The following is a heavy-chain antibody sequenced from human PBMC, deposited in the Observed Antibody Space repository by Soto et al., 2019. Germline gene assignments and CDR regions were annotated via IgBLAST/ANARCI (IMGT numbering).Heavy chain of an antibody. D-gene: IGHD1-26*01. V-gene: IGHV3-23*01. CDR2: ISGSGGGGGT. Sequence: EVQLLESGGTLAQPGGSLRLTCAASGFTLNNYAMGWVRQAPGKGLEWVSGISGSGGGGGTYYADSVKGRFTVSRDNSKNTLYLQMSSLRAEDTALYYCAKQVGATPLSRFDYWGQGTLVTVSS. CDR1: GFTLNNYA. J-gene: IGHJ4*02. CDR3: AKQVGATPLSRFDY.